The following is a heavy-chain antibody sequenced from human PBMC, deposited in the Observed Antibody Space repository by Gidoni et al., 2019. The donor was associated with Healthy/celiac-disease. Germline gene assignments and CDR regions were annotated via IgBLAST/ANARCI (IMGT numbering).Heavy chain of an antibody. CDR2: IYYSGST. V-gene: IGHV4-39*01. CDR3: ARRRFGELEAYFDY. J-gene: IGHJ4*02. D-gene: IGHD3-10*01. CDR1: GGSISSSSYY. Sequence: QLQLQASGPGLVTPSETLSLTCTVSGGSISSSSYYWGWIRHPPGKGLEWIGSIYYSGSTYYNPSLKSRVTISVDTSKNQFSLKLSSVTAADTAVYYCARRRFGELEAYFDYWGQGTLVTVSS.